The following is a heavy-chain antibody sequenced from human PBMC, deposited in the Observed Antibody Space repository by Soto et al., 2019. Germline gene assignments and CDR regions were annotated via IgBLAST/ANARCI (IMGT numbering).Heavy chain of an antibody. D-gene: IGHD3-22*01. Sequence: EVQLVESGGGLIQPGGSLRLSCAASGFTVSSNYMSWVRQAPGKGLEWVSVIYSGGSTYYADSVKGRFTISRDHSKNTLYLKMNSLRAEDTAVYYCARGPAIDYGMDVWGQGTTVTVSS. CDR1: GFTVSSNY. J-gene: IGHJ6*02. CDR3: ARGPAIDYGMDV. CDR2: IYSGGST. V-gene: IGHV3-53*01.